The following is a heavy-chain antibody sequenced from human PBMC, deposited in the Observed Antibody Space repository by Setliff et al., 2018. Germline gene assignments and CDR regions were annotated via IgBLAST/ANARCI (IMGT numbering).Heavy chain of an antibody. CDR2: IYYSGST. CDR1: GGSISSHY. D-gene: IGHD5-18*01. Sequence: PSETLSLTCTVSGGSISSHYWSWIRQPPGKGLGWIGSIYYSGSTNYNPSLKSRVTISVDTSKNQFSLKLSSVTAADTAVYYCARDPLRWGYSYGPSGYFWVISPPTYNWFDPWGQGTLVTVSS. CDR3: ARDPLRWGYSYGPSGYFWVISPPTYNWFDP. J-gene: IGHJ5*02. V-gene: IGHV4-59*11.